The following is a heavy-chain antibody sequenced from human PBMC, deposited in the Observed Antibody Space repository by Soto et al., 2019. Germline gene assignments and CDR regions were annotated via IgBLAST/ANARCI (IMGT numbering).Heavy chain of an antibody. V-gene: IGHV4-31*03. Sequence: TLSLTCTVSGGSXIDGQTYLNWIRQHPERGLEWMGYINCRGTTNYSPALKSRILISIDTSKNQFSLRLSSVTAADTAVYYCARDAPGVAPYWGQGTLVTVSS. J-gene: IGHJ4*02. D-gene: IGHD2-15*01. CDR3: ARDAPGVAPY. CDR2: INCRGTT. CDR1: GGSXIDGQTY.